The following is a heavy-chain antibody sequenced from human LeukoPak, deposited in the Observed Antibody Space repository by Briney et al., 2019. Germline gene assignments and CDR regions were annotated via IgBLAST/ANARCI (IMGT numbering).Heavy chain of an antibody. CDR3: AKDSGDYPSRYFDF. J-gene: IGHJ2*01. V-gene: IGHV3-23*01. Sequence: GGSLRLSCAASGFTFNRCAMSWVRQAPGKGLEWVSAISGRGDQTYYADSVKGRFTVSRGNSKNTLYLQMNTLRADDTAIYYCAKDSGDYPSRYFDFWGRGTPVTVSS. CDR2: ISGRGDQT. D-gene: IGHD2-21*02. CDR1: GFTFNRCA.